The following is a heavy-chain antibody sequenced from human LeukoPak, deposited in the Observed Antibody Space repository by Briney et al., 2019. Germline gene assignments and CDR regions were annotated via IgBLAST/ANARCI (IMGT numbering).Heavy chain of an antibody. J-gene: IGHJ3*01. D-gene: IGHD3-22*01. CDR1: GGSISSSSYY. Sequence: SESLSLTCTVSGGSISSSSYYWGWIRQPPGKGLEWIATIYYSGSTYYNPSLKSRVTISVDTSKNQFSLKLSSVTAADTAVYYCARLLRPYSYDSSGYFTTSIAFWGQGRTVTVSS. V-gene: IGHV4-39*01. CDR2: IYYSGST. CDR3: ARLLRPYSYDSSGYFTTSIAF.